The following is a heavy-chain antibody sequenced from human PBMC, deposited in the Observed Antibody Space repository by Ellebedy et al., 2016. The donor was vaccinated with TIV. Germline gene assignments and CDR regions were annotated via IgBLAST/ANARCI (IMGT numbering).Heavy chain of an antibody. D-gene: IGHD4-23*01. CDR1: GGSISSGGHY. V-gene: IGHV4-31*03. Sequence: MPSETLSLTCTVSGGSISSGGHYWSWIRQHPGKGLEWIGYIYYSGGTNYKPFLKSRVTISVDTSKNKFSLKLNSVTAADTAVYYCARGGAGGYWYFDLWGRGTLVTVSS. CDR2: IYYSGGT. J-gene: IGHJ2*01. CDR3: ARGGAGGYWYFDL.